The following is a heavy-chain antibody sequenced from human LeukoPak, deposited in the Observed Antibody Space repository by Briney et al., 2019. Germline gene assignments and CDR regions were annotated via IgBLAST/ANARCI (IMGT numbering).Heavy chain of an antibody. Sequence: ASVKVSCKASGYTFTSYGISWVRQAPGQGLEWMGWISAYNGNTNYARKLQGRVTMTTDTSTSTAYMELRSLRSDDTAVYYCARDSDCSGGSCYVNWFDPWGQGTLVTVSS. CDR3: ARDSDCSGGSCYVNWFDP. CDR1: GYTFTSYG. V-gene: IGHV1-18*01. D-gene: IGHD2-15*01. CDR2: ISAYNGNT. J-gene: IGHJ5*02.